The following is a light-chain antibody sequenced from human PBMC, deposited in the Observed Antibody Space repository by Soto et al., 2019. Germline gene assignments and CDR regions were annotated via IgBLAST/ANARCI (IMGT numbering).Light chain of an antibody. V-gene: IGKV3-20*01. Sequence: EIVLTQSPGTLSLSPGERATLSCRASQSVSSSYLAWYQPKPDQAPRLLIYGASSRATGIPDRFSGSGSGTDFTLTISRLELEDFAVYYCQQYGSSPCTFGQGTKLETK. CDR3: QQYGSSPCT. J-gene: IGKJ2*02. CDR2: GAS. CDR1: QSVSSSY.